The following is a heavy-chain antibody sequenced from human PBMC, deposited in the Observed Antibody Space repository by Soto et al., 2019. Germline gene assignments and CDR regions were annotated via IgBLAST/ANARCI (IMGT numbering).Heavy chain of an antibody. J-gene: IGHJ4*02. D-gene: IGHD1-26*01. CDR1: GGSITSYY. V-gene: IGHV4-34*01. CDR2: IHHSGKT. Sequence: SETLSLTCAVYGGSITSYYWSWIRQPPGKGLEWIGEIHHSGKTNYNPSLKSRVLISLDTSKNHFFLSLTSVTAADTAVYYCARWARSSIGGKDFDSWGQGTLVTVSS. CDR3: ARWARSSIGGKDFDS.